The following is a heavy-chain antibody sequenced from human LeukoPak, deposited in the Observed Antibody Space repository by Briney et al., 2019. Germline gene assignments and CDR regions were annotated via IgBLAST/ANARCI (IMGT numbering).Heavy chain of an antibody. CDR3: AKGQELDDGVFDS. CDR2: IRSNGDTT. Sequence: GGSLRLSCTASGFTFSSLAMTWVRHAPGKGLEWVSTIRSNGDTTYNADSVKVRFTISRDNSKNTPYLELNSLRVEDTATFYCAKGQELDDGVFDSWGQGTMVTVSS. J-gene: IGHJ4*02. V-gene: IGHV3-23*01. CDR1: GFTFSSLA. D-gene: IGHD1-1*01.